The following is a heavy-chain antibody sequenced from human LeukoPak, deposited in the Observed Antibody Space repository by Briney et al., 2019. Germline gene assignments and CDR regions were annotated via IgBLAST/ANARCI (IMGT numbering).Heavy chain of an antibody. CDR3: ASSYYYDSSGYLDAFDI. V-gene: IGHV3-30*04. D-gene: IGHD3-22*01. CDR1: GFTFSSYA. CDR2: ISYDGSNK. J-gene: IGHJ3*02. Sequence: GGSLRLSCAASGFTFSSYAMHWVRQAPGKGLEWVAVISYDGSNKYYADSVKGRFTISRDNSKNTLYLQMNSLSAEDTAVYYCASSYYYDSSGYLDAFDIWGQGTMVTVSS.